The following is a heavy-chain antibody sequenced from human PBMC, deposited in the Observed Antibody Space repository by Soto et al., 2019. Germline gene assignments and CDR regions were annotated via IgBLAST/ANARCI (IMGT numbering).Heavy chain of an antibody. D-gene: IGHD5-18*01. CDR2: IIPMFGST. V-gene: IGHV1-69*06. J-gene: IGHJ2*01. CDR3: ARPVETAVVRPMGWFFDL. CDR1: GGTFNNYA. Sequence: QVQLVQSGAEVKEPGSSVKVSCKASGGTFNNYAITWVRQAPGQGLEWMGGIIPMFGSTTYAQKFQGRVTITADKSINTAYMQMYGLRSEDTAVYYCARPVETAVVRPMGWFFDLWGRGTLVTVSS.